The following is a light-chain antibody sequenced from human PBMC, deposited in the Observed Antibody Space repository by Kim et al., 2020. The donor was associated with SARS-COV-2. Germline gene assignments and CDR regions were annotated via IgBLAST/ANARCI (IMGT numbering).Light chain of an antibody. CDR3: QQRSNWPLT. CDR1: QSVSSY. Sequence: LSPRERATLPCRASQSVSSYLAWYQQKPGQAPRRLIYDASNRATGIPARFSGSGSGTDFTLTISSLEPEDFAVYYCQQRSNWPLTFGPGTKVDIK. J-gene: IGKJ3*01. CDR2: DAS. V-gene: IGKV3-11*01.